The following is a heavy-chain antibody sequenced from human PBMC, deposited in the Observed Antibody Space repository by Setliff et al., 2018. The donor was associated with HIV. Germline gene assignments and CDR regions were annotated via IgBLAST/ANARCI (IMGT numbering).Heavy chain of an antibody. CDR1: YGSINNHY. D-gene: IGHD2-8*01. Sequence: SETLSLTCSIFYGSINNHYWTWIRQPPGKGLEWIGYINYRGNTYYNPSVKSRVTISMDTSKNQFSLRLDSVTAADTAVYYCARGLMVNDADPFDYRGQGALVTVSS. CDR3: ARGLMVNDADPFDY. CDR2: INYRGNT. V-gene: IGHV4-59*11. J-gene: IGHJ4*02.